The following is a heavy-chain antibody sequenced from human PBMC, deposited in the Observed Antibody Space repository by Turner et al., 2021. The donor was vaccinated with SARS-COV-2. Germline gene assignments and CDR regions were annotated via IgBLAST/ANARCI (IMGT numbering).Heavy chain of an antibody. CDR3: ARQVRGYSYAFSFDY. V-gene: IGHV4-39*01. Sequence: QLQLLESGPGLVKPSETLSLTCTVSGGSISSSSYYWGWIRQPPGKGLEWIGNIYYSGSTYYNPSLKSRVTISVDTSNNQFSLKLSSVTAADTAVFYCARQVRGYSYAFSFDYWGQGTLVTVSS. CDR1: GGSISSSSYY. CDR2: IYYSGST. D-gene: IGHD5-18*01. J-gene: IGHJ4*02.